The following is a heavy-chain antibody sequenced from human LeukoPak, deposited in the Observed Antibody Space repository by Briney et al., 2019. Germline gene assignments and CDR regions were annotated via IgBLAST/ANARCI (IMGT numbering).Heavy chain of an antibody. V-gene: IGHV4-34*01. J-gene: IGHJ6*02. CDR2: INHSGST. CDR3: ARGSGVNSNYPYYYYGMDV. CDR1: GGSFSGYY. Sequence: PSETLSLTCAVYGGSFSGYYWSWIRQPPGKGLEWIGEINHSGSTNYNPSLKSRVTISVDTSKNQFSLKLSSVTAADTAVYYCARGSGVNSNYPYYYYGMDVWGQGTTVTVSS. D-gene: IGHD4-11*01.